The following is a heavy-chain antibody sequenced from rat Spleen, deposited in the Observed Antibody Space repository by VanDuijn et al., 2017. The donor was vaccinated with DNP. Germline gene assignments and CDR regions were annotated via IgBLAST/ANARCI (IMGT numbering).Heavy chain of an antibody. CDR3: ARWVWYFDY. Sequence: EVQLQESGPGLVKPSQSLSLTCSVTGYSITSNYWGWVRKFPGNKLEYIGHISFSGGTNYNPSLKSQISITRGTSKNQFFLHLDSVTTEDTATYYCARWVWYFDYWGQGVMVTVSS. V-gene: IGHV3-1*01. CDR1: GYSITSNY. CDR2: ISFSGGT. J-gene: IGHJ2*01.